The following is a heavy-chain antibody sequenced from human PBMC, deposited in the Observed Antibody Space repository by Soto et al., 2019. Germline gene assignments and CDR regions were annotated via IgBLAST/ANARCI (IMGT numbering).Heavy chain of an antibody. Sequence: EVQLVESGGGVVQPGGSLRLSCAASGFSFSSYEMNWVRQARGKGLEWVSNISSSGGTIYYADSVKGRFTISRDNAKKTLYLQMNSLRAEDTAVYYCARPPTMVTAIGYFDLWGRGTLVTVSS. D-gene: IGHD2-21*02. CDR3: ARPPTMVTAIGYFDL. J-gene: IGHJ2*01. CDR2: ISSSGGTI. V-gene: IGHV3-48*03. CDR1: GFSFSSYE.